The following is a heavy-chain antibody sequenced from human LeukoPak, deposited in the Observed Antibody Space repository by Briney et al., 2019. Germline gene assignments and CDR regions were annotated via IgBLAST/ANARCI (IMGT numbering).Heavy chain of an antibody. D-gene: IGHD3-22*01. CDR2: IYPGDSDT. CDR1: GYSFTSYW. CDR3: ARRGSSGYFHRAYYFDY. V-gene: IGHV5-51*01. J-gene: IGHJ4*02. Sequence: GESLKISCKGSGYSFTSYWISWVRQMPGKGLEWMGIIYPGDSDTRYSPSFQGQVTISADKSISTAYLQWSSLKASDTAMYYCARRGSSGYFHRAYYFDYWGQGTLVTVSS.